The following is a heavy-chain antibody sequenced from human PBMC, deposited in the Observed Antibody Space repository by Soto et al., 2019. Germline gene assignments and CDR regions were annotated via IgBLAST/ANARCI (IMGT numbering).Heavy chain of an antibody. V-gene: IGHV3-23*01. CDR1: GFTFSSYA. CDR3: AKSVVRAAQQFDY. Sequence: EVQLLESGGGLVQPGGSLRLSCAASGFTFSSYAMSWVRQAPGKGLEWVSAISGSGGSTYYADSVKGRFTISRDNSKNTMYLLMNIVRAEDTAVYYRAKSVVRAAQQFDYWGQGTLVTVSS. D-gene: IGHD2-2*01. CDR2: ISGSGGST. J-gene: IGHJ4*02.